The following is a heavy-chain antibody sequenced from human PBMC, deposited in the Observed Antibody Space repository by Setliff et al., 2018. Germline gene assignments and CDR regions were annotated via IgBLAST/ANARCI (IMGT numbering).Heavy chain of an antibody. Sequence: PSETLSLTCTVSDVSISGYYWSWIRQPAGKGLEWIGHIQTSGTTNYNPSLKSRVTISVDTSKNQFSLKLSAVTAADTAVYFCAREDGPNYYYYYMDIWGKGTTVTVSS. D-gene: IGHD2-8*01. CDR1: DVSISGYY. J-gene: IGHJ6*03. CDR2: IQTSGTT. CDR3: AREDGPNYYYYYMDI. V-gene: IGHV4-4*07.